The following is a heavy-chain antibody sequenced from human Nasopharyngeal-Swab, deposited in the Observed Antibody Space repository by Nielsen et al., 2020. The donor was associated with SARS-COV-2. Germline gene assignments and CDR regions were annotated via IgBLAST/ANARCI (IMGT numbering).Heavy chain of an antibody. CDR2: TYYRSMWKN. Sequence: SQTLSLTCAISGDSVSDHRATWNWIRQSPSRGLEWLGRTYYRSMWKNDYLVAVKSRITINPDTSKNQFSLHLNSVTPEDTAVYYCTRAFHGQDGPYRHMDVWGKGTTVTVSS. V-gene: IGHV6-1*01. CDR3: TRAFHGQDGPYRHMDV. CDR1: GDSVSDHRAT. D-gene: IGHD5-24*01. J-gene: IGHJ6*03.